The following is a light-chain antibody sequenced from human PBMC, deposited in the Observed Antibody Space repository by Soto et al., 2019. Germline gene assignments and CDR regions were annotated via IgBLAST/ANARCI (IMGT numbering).Light chain of an antibody. CDR1: QSVSSNY. CDR2: GAS. V-gene: IGKV3-20*01. J-gene: IGKJ1*01. Sequence: EIMLTQSPATLSLSPGERATLSCRASQSVSSNYLAWYQQKPGQAPRLLIYGASSRATGIPDRFSGSGSGTDFTLTISRLEPEDFAVYYCQHYGSSPETFGQGTKVDI. CDR3: QHYGSSPET.